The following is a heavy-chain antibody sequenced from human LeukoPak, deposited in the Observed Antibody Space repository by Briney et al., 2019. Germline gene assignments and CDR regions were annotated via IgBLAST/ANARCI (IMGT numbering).Heavy chain of an antibody. Sequence: GGSLRLSCAASGFTFSDYYMSWIRQAPGKGLEWVSDISSSGSTRYYADSVKGRFTISRDNAKNSLYLQMNSLRAEDTAVYYCATVPLAAAGTDYYYYGMDVWGQGTTVTVSS. CDR3: ATVPLAAAGTDYYYYGMDV. CDR1: GFTFSDYY. CDR2: ISSSGSTR. D-gene: IGHD6-13*01. V-gene: IGHV3-11*01. J-gene: IGHJ6*02.